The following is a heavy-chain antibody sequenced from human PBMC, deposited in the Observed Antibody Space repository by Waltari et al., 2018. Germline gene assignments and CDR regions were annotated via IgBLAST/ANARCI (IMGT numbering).Heavy chain of an antibody. D-gene: IGHD7-27*01. CDR3: ARVLSTVQLGIFAY. CDR2: INPNSGAT. J-gene: IGHJ4*02. CDR1: GSRFTAYL. Sequence: QVQMVQSGAEVKKPGASVKVSCKASGSRFTAYLLHWVRPAPGQGLEWMGRINPNSGATTYAQMFQGRVTMTRDTSISTAYMEVTGLRSDDTAVYYCARVLSTVQLGIFAYWGQGTVVTVSS. V-gene: IGHV1-2*06.